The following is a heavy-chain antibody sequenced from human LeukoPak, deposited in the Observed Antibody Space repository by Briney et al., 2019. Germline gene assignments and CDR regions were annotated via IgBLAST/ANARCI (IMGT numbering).Heavy chain of an antibody. CDR3: ATYTHWVAGDV. J-gene: IGHJ6*02. V-gene: IGHV3-7*01. CDR1: GFTFSDSW. CDR2: VNQDGSAK. Sequence: GGSLRLSCAASGFTFSDSWMSWVRQAPGKGLEWVANVNQDGSAKGYVDSVKGRFTISRDNARNSLYLQMSSLRPEDTAVYYCATYTHWVAGDVWGQGTTVTVSS. D-gene: IGHD3-16*01.